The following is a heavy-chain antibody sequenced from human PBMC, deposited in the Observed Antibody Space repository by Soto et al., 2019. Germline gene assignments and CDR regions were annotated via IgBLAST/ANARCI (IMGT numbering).Heavy chain of an antibody. J-gene: IGHJ4*02. D-gene: IGHD3-22*01. CDR1: GFTFSTYA. CDR3: AKDLEPSAYYPYYFDY. V-gene: IGHV3-23*01. Sequence: PGGSLRLSCAASGFTFSTYAMSWVRQAPGKGLEWVSGLSGGGGTTYYAASVKGRFTISRDNSKSTLFLQMNSLRADDTAVYYCAKDLEPSAYYPYYFDYWGRETLVTVSS. CDR2: LSGGGGTT.